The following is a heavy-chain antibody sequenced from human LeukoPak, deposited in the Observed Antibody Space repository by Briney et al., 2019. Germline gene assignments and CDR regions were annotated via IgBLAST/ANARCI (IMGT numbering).Heavy chain of an antibody. Sequence: GGSLRLSCAASGFTFSSYAMHWVRQAPGKGLEWVAVISYDGSNKYYADSVKGRFTISRDNSKNTLYLQMNSLRAEDTAVYYCARESEYYGSGSYPPPDYWGQGTLVTVSS. CDR1: GFTFSSYA. D-gene: IGHD3-10*01. V-gene: IGHV3-30*04. J-gene: IGHJ4*02. CDR3: ARESEYYGSGSYPPPDY. CDR2: ISYDGSNK.